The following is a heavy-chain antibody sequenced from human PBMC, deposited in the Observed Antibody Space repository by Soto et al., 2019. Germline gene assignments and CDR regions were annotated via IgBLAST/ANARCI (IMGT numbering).Heavy chain of an antibody. CDR3: ARAIVLFRVLASSLSKYSISWYAPGRTYGMDF. D-gene: IGHD6-13*01. CDR1: GFTFSSYS. CDR2: ISSSSSYI. J-gene: IGHJ6*02. Sequence: EVQLVESGGGLVKPGGSLRLSCAASGFTFSSYSMNWVRQAPGKGLEWVSSISSSSSYIYYADSVKGRFTISRDNDKKTLYLHINSLKVGDTAVYSCARAIVLFRVLASSLSKYSISWYAPGRTYGMDFWGQGTTVTVSS. V-gene: IGHV3-21*01.